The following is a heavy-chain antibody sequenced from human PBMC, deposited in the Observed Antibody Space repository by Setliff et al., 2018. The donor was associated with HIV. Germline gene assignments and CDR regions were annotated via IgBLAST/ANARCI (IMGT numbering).Heavy chain of an antibody. CDR2: FDPEDNKI. V-gene: IGHV1-24*01. Sequence: ASVKVSCKVSGYTVTELSINWVRQAPGKGPEWMGGFDPEDNKIVYAQKFQGRVTTTEDTSTDTAYMELNSLRSEDTALYYCARDGGPGSAWGDYSYYYTMDVWGKGTTVTVSS. J-gene: IGHJ6*03. CDR1: GYTVTELS. D-gene: IGHD6-19*01. CDR3: ARDGGPGSAWGDYSYYYTMDV.